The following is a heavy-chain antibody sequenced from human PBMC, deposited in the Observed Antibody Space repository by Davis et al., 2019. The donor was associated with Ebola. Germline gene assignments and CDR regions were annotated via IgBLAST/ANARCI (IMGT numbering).Heavy chain of an antibody. D-gene: IGHD2-2*01. CDR2: IKQDGSEK. V-gene: IGHV3-7*01. Sequence: PGGSLRLSCAASGFTFSDYYMSWIRQAPGKGLEWVANIKQDGSEKYYVDSVKGRFTISRDNAKNSLYLQMNSLRDEDTAVYYCARGEDIVVVPAADEVQGADYWGQGTLVTVSS. CDR1: GFTFSDYY. CDR3: ARGEDIVVVPAADEVQGADY. J-gene: IGHJ4*02.